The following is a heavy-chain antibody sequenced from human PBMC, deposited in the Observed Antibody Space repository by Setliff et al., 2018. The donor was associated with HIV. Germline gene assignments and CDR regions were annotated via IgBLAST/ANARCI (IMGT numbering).Heavy chain of an antibody. CDR2: MNHRGVI. Sequence: KPSETLSLTCTVYGGSFSGYYWTWIRQPPGKGLEFIGEMNHRGVIKYLSSLKSRVTMAVDTSKTQYSLKMISVTAADTAMYYCAISIVGVTSEMYWAQGTLVTVSS. V-gene: IGHV4-34*01. J-gene: IGHJ4*02. CDR3: AISIVGVTSEMY. CDR1: GGSFSGYY. D-gene: IGHD2-21*02.